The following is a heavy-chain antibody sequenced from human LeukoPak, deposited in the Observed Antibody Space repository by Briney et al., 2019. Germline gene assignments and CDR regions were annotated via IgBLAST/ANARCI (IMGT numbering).Heavy chain of an antibody. V-gene: IGHV1-69*01. J-gene: IGHJ4*02. D-gene: IGHD1-26*01. Sequence: GSSVKVSCKASGGTFSSYAISWVRQAPGQGLEWMGGIIPIFGTANYAQKFQGRVTITADESTSTAYMELRSLRSDDTAVYYCAREVAREGAAFDYWGQGTLVTVSS. CDR3: AREVAREGAAFDY. CDR1: GGTFSSYA. CDR2: IIPIFGTA.